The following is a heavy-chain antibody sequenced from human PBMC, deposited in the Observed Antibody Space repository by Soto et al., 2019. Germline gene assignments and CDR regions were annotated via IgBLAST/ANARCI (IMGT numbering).Heavy chain of an antibody. CDR1: GFTFSTYA. CDR3: AKGLYSSSSFDY. V-gene: IGHV3-23*01. J-gene: IGHJ4*02. Sequence: EVQLLESGGGLVQPGGYLRLSCAASGFTFSTYAMNWVRQAPGNGLEWDSGISGSGGSTYYADSVKGRFTISRDNSKNTLYLQMDSLRAEDTAVYYGAKGLYSSSSFDYWGQGTLVTVSS. D-gene: IGHD6-6*01. CDR2: ISGSGGST.